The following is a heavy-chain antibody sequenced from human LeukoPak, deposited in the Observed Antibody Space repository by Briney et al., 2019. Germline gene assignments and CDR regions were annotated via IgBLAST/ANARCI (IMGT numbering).Heavy chain of an antibody. CDR3: ARAGQWLEFDAFDI. Sequence: ASVKVSCKASGYTFTGYYMHWLRQAPGQGLEWMGWINPNSGGTNYAQKFQGRVTMTRDTSISTAYMELSRLRSDDTAVYYCARAGQWLEFDAFDIWGQGTMVTVSS. V-gene: IGHV1-2*02. CDR2: INPNSGGT. D-gene: IGHD6-19*01. CDR1: GYTFTGYY. J-gene: IGHJ3*02.